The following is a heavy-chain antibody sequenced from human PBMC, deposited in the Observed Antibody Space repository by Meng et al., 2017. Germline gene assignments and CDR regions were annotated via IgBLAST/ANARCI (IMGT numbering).Heavy chain of an antibody. V-gene: IGHV3-33*01. D-gene: IGHD2/OR15-2a*01. J-gene: IGHJ2*01. CDR2: ICYDGSNK. CDR3: ARGLSTTYWYFDL. CDR1: GFTFSGYG. Sequence: VRMLDAGGVWGHPGSALRLSCAASGFTFSGYGMHWVRQAPGKGLEWVAVICYDGSNKSYADSVKGRFTISRDNSKNTLYLQMNSLRAEDTAVYYCARGLSTTYWYFDLWGRGTLVTVSS.